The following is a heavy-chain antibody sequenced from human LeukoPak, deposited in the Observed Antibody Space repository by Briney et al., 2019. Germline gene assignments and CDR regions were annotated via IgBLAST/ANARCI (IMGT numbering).Heavy chain of an antibody. Sequence: VRVSCTASGCTSVVYAKSGVRQAPGKGKEWVGFIRSKVYGGTTEYAASVKGRFTVSGDDSKSIAYLQMNSLKTEETAVYYCARGPGIDYDILTGYYFFDYWGQGTLVTVSS. CDR1: GCTSVVYA. J-gene: IGHJ4*02. D-gene: IGHD3-9*01. CDR3: ARGPGIDYDILTGYYFFDY. V-gene: IGHV3-49*04. CDR2: IRSKVYGGTT.